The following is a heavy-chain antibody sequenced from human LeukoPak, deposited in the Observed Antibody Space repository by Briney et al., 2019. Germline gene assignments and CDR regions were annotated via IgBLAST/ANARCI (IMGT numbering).Heavy chain of an antibody. CDR2: IYSGGST. Sequence: GGSLRLSCAASGFTVSSNYMSWVRQAPGKGLEWVSVIYSGGSTYYADSVKGRFTISRDNSKNTLYLQMNSLRVEDTAVYYCAKSVVTAIGAFDIWGQGTMVSVSS. J-gene: IGHJ3*02. V-gene: IGHV3-53*01. CDR1: GFTVSSNY. D-gene: IGHD2-21*02. CDR3: AKSVVTAIGAFDI.